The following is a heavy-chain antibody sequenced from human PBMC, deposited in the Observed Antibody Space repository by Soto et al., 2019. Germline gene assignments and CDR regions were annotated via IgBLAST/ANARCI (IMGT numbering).Heavy chain of an antibody. Sequence: QVQLKESGAGLVEPADTPSLKSTVSGGSITPYYWSWIRQTPGGGLEWIGYVCYNGNTNFNPSLKSPVSISADTSKNELSLKLTSLTAADAAIYFCARRQYTVVTAFDVWGQGTMVAVSS. V-gene: IGHV4-59*07. CDR1: GGSITPYY. J-gene: IGHJ3*01. CDR2: VCYNGNT. CDR3: ARRQYTVVTAFDV. D-gene: IGHD2-15*01.